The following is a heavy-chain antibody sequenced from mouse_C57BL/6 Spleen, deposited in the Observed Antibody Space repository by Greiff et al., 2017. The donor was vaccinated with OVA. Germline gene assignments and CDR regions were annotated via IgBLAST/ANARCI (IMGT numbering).Heavy chain of an antibody. J-gene: IGHJ3*01. CDR3: AIGGYGTLFAY. V-gene: IGHV1-74*01. Sequence: VQLQQPGAELVKPGASVKVSCKASGYTFTSYWMHWVKQRPGQGLEWIGRIHPSDGDTNYNQKFKGKATLTVDKSSSTAYMQLSSLTSEDSAVYYCAIGGYGTLFAYWGQGTLVTVPA. D-gene: IGHD1-1*01. CDR2: IHPSDGDT. CDR1: GYTFTSYW.